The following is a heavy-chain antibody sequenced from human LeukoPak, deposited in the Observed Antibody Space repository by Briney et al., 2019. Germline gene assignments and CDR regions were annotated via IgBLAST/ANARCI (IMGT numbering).Heavy chain of an antibody. CDR1: GFTFLSYG. D-gene: IGHD2-15*01. CDR2: IRYDGSNK. J-gene: IGHJ4*02. Sequence: GGSLRLSCAASGFTFLSYGMHWVRQAPGKGLEWVAFIRYDGSNKYYADSVKGRFTISRDNSKNTLYLQMNSLRAEDTAVYYCAKRGYCSGNSCYLWAPFDYWGQGTLVTVSS. V-gene: IGHV3-30*02. CDR3: AKRGYCSGNSCYLWAPFDY.